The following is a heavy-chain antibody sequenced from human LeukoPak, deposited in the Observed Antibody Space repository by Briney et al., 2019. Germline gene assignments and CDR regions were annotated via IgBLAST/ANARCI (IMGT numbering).Heavy chain of an antibody. J-gene: IGHJ4*02. Sequence: SQTLSLTCTVSGGSISSGGYYWSWIRQHPGKGLEWIGCIYYSGSTYYNPSLKSRLTISVDTSENQFSLKLSSVTAADTAVYYCARYQPLLSYFDYWGQGTLVTVSS. D-gene: IGHD2-21*02. CDR1: GGSISSGGYY. V-gene: IGHV4-31*03. CDR2: IYYSGST. CDR3: ARYQPLLSYFDY.